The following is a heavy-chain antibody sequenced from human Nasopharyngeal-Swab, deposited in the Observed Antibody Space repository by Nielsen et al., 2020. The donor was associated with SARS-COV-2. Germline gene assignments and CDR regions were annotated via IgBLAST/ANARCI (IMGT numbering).Heavy chain of an antibody. CDR2: IKQDGSGK. D-gene: IGHD6-13*01. CDR3: ARLGYSGWYFDL. Sequence: GESLKISYAASGFTFSSYWMSWVRQAPGKGLEWVANIKQDGSGKYYVDSVKGRFTISRDNAKNSLYLQMNSLRAEDTAVYYCARLGYSGWYFDLWGRGTLVTVSS. CDR1: GFTFSSYW. V-gene: IGHV3-7*04. J-gene: IGHJ2*01.